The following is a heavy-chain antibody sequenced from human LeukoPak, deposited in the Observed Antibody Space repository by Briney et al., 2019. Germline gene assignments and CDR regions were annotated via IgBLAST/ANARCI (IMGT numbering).Heavy chain of an antibody. CDR1: GGSISPYF. D-gene: IGHD3-10*01. CDR2: ISYSGNT. V-gene: IGHV4-59*01. CDR3: ARDDYRGVTNFDP. Sequence: SETLSLTCAVSGGSISPYFWSWIRQPPGKGLEWIGYISYSGNTNYNPSLKSRVTISVDTAKNQVSVQLTSVTAVDTAVYYCARDDYRGVTNFDPWGQGTLVTVSS. J-gene: IGHJ5*02.